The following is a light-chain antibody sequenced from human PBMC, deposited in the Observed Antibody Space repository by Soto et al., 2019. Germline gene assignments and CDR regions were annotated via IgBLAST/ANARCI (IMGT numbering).Light chain of an antibody. J-gene: IGKJ1*01. CDR2: GAS. Sequence: DIQMTQSPSSLSASVGDRVTITCRASQGISNNLAWYQQKPGKVPQLLIYGASTLQSGVPSRFSGSRSGTDFTLTISSLQPEDVATYYCQKYDSAPLTFGQGTKVEIK. CDR1: QGISNN. V-gene: IGKV1-27*01. CDR3: QKYDSAPLT.